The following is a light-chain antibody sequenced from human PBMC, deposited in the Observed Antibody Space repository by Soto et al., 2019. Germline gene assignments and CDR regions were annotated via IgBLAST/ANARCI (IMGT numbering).Light chain of an antibody. CDR1: SSDVGSYNL. J-gene: IGLJ1*01. CDR2: EGS. V-gene: IGLV2-23*01. CDR3: CSYAGSSSYV. Sequence: LTRPASVSWSPGQSITLSCPGASSDVGSYNLVSWYQQHPGKAPKLMIYEGSKRPSGVSNRFSGSKSGNTASLTISGLQAEDEADYYCCSYAGSSSYVFGTGNKVTV.